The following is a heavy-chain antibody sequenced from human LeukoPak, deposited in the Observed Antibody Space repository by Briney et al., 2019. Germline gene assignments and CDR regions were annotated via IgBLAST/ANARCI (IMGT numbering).Heavy chain of an antibody. J-gene: IGHJ4*02. CDR2: IYYSGST. CDR3: ARDRRGYYSELDF. CDR1: GGSINGYY. Sequence: SETLSLTCTVSGGSINGYYWTWLRQPPGKGLEWIGYIYYSGSTFYNPSLRSRVTISLDTSKNQFSLKVTSVTAADTAVYYCARDRRGYYSELDFWGQGTLVTVSS. D-gene: IGHD3-22*01. V-gene: IGHV4-59*01.